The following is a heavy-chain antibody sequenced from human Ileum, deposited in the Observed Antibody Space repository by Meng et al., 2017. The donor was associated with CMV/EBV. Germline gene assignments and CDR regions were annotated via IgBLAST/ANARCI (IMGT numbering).Heavy chain of an antibody. Sequence: QVHRQESGPGLVGPSETLSLTCTVSGDAISNYFWSWIRQPAGKKLEWIGRISPSGNINYIPSLKGRVTMSLDTSNNQIFLNLTSVTAADTALYYCARGESRGYYYFDYWGQGILVTVSS. J-gene: IGHJ4*02. V-gene: IGHV4-4*07. CDR1: GDAISNYF. D-gene: IGHD3-22*01. CDR3: ARGESRGYYYFDY. CDR2: ISPSGNI.